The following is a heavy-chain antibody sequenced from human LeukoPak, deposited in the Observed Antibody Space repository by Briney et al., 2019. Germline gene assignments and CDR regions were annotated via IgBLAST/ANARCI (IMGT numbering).Heavy chain of an antibody. CDR2: INPNSGGT. J-gene: IGHJ4*02. D-gene: IGHD6-6*01. CDR1: GYTFTSYD. V-gene: IGHV1-2*02. Sequence: SSVKLSCKSSGYTFTSYDINWVRLATGPGLEWMGWINPNSGGTNYAQKFHGRVTMTRDTSISTAYMELSSLRAEDTAEYYCAKDKGYGYSSSYYFDYWGQGTLVTVSS. CDR3: AKDKGYGYSSSYYFDY.